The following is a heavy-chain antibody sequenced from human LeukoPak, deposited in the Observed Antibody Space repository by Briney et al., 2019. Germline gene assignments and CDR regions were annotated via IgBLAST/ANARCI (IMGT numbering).Heavy chain of an antibody. D-gene: IGHD1-26*01. CDR2: IYYSGSS. J-gene: IGHJ4*02. Sequence: SETLSLTYTVSGGSISSYYWSWIRQPPGKGLEWIGYIYYSGSSNYNPSLKSRVTISVDTSKNQFSLKLSSVTAADTAVYYCARRVGQGNFDYWGQGTLVTVSS. V-gene: IGHV4-59*01. CDR3: ARRVGQGNFDY. CDR1: GGSISSYY.